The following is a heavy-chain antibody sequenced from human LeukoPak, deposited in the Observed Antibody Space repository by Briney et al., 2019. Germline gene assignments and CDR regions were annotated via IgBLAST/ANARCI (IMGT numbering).Heavy chain of an antibody. D-gene: IGHD5-18*01. V-gene: IGHV4-59*01. Sequence: SETLSLTSTVSGGSIRNYYWNWIPQPPGKGLELIGDIYYSGTTNYEPSLKSLVSMSVDTSKNQFSLKLSSVPAADTAVYYCARGRKYTSGYRVTELGSGYSDYWGQGTLVTVSS. J-gene: IGHJ4*02. CDR2: IYYSGTT. CDR1: GGSIRNYY. CDR3: ARGRKYTSGYRVTELGSGYSDY.